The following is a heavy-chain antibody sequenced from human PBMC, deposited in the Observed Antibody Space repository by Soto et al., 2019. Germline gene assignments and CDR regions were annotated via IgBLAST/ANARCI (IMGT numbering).Heavy chain of an antibody. CDR1: GGSIRSSNW. V-gene: IGHV4-4*02. D-gene: IGHD3-22*01. CDR2: IYHSGST. J-gene: IGHJ2*01. CDR3: ARHGPTMIPMKGNWYFDL. Sequence: QVQLQESGPGLVKPSGTLSLTCAVSGGSIRSSNWWSWVRQPPGKGREWIGEIYHSGSTNYNPSLKSRVTISVDKSKNQFSLKLSSVTAADTAVYYCARHGPTMIPMKGNWYFDLWGRGTLVTVSS.